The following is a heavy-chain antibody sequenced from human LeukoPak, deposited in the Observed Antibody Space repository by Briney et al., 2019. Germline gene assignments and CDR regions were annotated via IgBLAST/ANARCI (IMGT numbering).Heavy chain of an antibody. CDR3: AIRLNTYYYDSSGYPYDAFDI. Sequence: SETLSLTCTVSGVSISSGSYYWTWIRQPAGKGLEWIGRIYISGSTNYNPSLKGRVTMSIDTSKNQFSLKLGSVTAADTAVYYCAIRLNTYYYDSSGYPYDAFDIWGQGTMVTVSS. CDR2: IYISGST. J-gene: IGHJ3*02. CDR1: GVSISSGSYY. V-gene: IGHV4-61*02. D-gene: IGHD3-22*01.